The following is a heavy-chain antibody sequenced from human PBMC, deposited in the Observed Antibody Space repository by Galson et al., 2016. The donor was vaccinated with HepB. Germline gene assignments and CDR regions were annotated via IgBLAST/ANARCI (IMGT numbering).Heavy chain of an antibody. J-gene: IGHJ5*02. Sequence: SLRLSCAGSGFNFNDYAMNWVRQAPGKGLEWVSGISGSGHKTYYADSVKGRFTISRDNSKHTVYLQMNSLGVADASLYYCAKDQLIVIVPAAGNWFDPWGQGTLVTVSS. CDR3: AKDQLIVIVPAAGNWFDP. CDR1: GFNFNDYA. CDR2: ISGSGHKT. D-gene: IGHD2-2*01. V-gene: IGHV3-23*01.